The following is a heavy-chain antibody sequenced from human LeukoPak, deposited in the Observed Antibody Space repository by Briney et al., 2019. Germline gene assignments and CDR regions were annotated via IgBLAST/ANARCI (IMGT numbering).Heavy chain of an antibody. J-gene: IGHJ3*02. CDR3: ALYCSGGSCYSIGGAFDI. D-gene: IGHD2-15*01. CDR1: GFTVSNNY. V-gene: IGHV3-23*01. Sequence: GGSLRLSCAASGFTVSNNYMSWVRQAPGKGLEWVSAISRSGTDTYYADSVKGRFTISRDNSRNTLYLQMNSLRAEDTAVYFCALYCSGGSCYSIGGAFDIWGQGTLVTVSS. CDR2: ISRSGTDT.